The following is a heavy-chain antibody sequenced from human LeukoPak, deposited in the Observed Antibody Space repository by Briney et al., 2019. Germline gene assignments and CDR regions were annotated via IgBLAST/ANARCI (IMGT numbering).Heavy chain of an antibody. CDR2: IYYSGST. J-gene: IGHJ4*02. CDR1: GGSISSSSYY. CDR3: ARHVDEVAVDY. V-gene: IGHV4-61*05. Sequence: PSETLSLTCTVSGGSISSSSYYWGWIRHPPGKGLEWIGYIYYSGSTNYNPSLKSRVTISVDTSKNQFSLKLSSVTAADTAVYYCARHVDEVAVDYWGQGTLVTVSS. D-gene: IGHD2-15*01.